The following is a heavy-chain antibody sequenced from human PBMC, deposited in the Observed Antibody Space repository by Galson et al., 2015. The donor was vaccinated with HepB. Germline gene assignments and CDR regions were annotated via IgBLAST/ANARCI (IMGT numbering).Heavy chain of an antibody. D-gene: IGHD3-3*01. J-gene: IGHJ4*02. CDR2: VFHGGDT. CDR3: AGLMALPVTRGFDF. V-gene: IGHV4-4*02. CDR1: GGSITSRNW. Sequence: ETLSLTCVVSGGSITSRNWWSWVRRPPGKGLEWTGEVFHGGDTNYNPSLRSRVTISVDKSRNQFSLMLTSVTAADTAVYYCAGLMALPVTRGFDFWGQGALVTVSS.